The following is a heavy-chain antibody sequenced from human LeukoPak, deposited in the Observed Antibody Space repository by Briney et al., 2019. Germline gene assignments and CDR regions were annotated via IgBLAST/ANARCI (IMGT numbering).Heavy chain of an antibody. CDR2: IGGTGDNT. CDR3: AKGATVKYFYYLDY. Sequence: TGGSQRLSCIASGFTFSSYAMSWVRQAPGKGLEWVSAIGGTGDNTYYADSVKGRFTISRDNSKNTLYLQINSLRAEDTAIYYCAKGATVKYFYYLDYWGQGTLVTVSS. J-gene: IGHJ4*02. V-gene: IGHV3-23*01. CDR1: GFTFSSYA. D-gene: IGHD2/OR15-2a*01.